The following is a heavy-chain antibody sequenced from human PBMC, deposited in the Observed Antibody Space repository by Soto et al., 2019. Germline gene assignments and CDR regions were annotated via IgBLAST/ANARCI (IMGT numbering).Heavy chain of an antibody. CDR3: VRNSPIGSTFSGTDAIDY. D-gene: IGHD5-12*01. CDR1: GDPFKNDI. Sequence: QVQLVQSGAEVKKPGSSVKVSCKTSGDPFKNDIITWVRQAPGQGLEWMGRVIPLLDIAVYAQKFQGRVTITADKSTSTAYMEMNSLRSEDTAVYYCVRNSPIGSTFSGTDAIDYWGQGTLVTVSS. V-gene: IGHV1-69*02. CDR2: VIPLLDIA. J-gene: IGHJ4*02.